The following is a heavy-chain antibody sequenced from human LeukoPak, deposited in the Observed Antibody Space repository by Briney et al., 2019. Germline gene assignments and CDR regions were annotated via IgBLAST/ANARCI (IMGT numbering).Heavy chain of an antibody. V-gene: IGHV1-46*01. J-gene: IGHJ4*02. CDR2: INPSGGST. Sequence: ASVKVSCKASGYTFTSYYMHWVRQAPGQGLEWMGIINPSGGSTGYAQKFQGRVTMTRDTSTSTVYMELSSLRSEDTAVYYCAREGGGGGWLQLFYFDYWGQGTLVTVSS. CDR3: AREGGGGGWLQLFYFDY. CDR1: GYTFTSYY. D-gene: IGHD5-24*01.